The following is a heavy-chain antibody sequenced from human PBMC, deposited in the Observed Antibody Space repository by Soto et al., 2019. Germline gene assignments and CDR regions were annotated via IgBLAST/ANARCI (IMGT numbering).Heavy chain of an antibody. D-gene: IGHD2-21*01. CDR1: GYTFTSYG. Sequence: QVQLVQSGSEMKEPGASVRVSCKASGYTFTSYGFTCVRQAHGQGLEWVAWISDNNGHTSSADKFQGRVTVPTDTSTSTAYMELMSLRSDDTAVYYCAIDFRDSCAGATCIYFDYWGQGSLVTVSS. J-gene: IGHJ4*02. CDR2: ISDNNGHT. CDR3: AIDFRDSCAGATCIYFDY. V-gene: IGHV1-18*01.